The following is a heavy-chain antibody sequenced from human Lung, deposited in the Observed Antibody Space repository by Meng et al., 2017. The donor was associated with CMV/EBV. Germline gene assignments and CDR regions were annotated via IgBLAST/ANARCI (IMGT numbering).Heavy chain of an antibody. V-gene: IGHV3-21*04. D-gene: IGHD2/OR15-2a*01. CDR1: GFTFSSYS. CDR3: ARVKGSFKFAMDV. CDR2: ISSSSSYI. Sequence: GRSLRLXXAASGFTFSSYSMNWVRQAPGKGLEWVSSISSSSSYIYYADSVKGRFTISRDNAKNSLYLQMNSLRVEDTAVYYCARVKGSFKFAMDVWGQGTXVTVSS. J-gene: IGHJ6*02.